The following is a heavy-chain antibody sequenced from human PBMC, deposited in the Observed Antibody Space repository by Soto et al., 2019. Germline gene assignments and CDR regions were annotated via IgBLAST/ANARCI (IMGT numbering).Heavy chain of an antibody. CDR2: IYPGDSDT. D-gene: IGHD3-22*01. CDR1: GYSFTSYW. J-gene: IGHJ4*02. V-gene: IGHV5-51*01. CDR3: ARRSDYYDSSGYPLYYFDY. Sequence: PGESLKISCKGSGYSFTSYWIGGVRQMPGKGLEWMGIIYPGDSDTRYSPSFQGQVTISADKSISTAYLQWSSLKASDTAMYYCARRSDYYDSSGYPLYYFDYWGQGTLVTVS.